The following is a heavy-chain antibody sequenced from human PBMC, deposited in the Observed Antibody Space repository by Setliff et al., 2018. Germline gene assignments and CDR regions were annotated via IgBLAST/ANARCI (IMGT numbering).Heavy chain of an antibody. CDR2: INANTGGT. CDR1: GYIFTNYY. V-gene: IGHV1-2*02. CDR3: ARVGGYASAWHGIEAFDI. D-gene: IGHD6-19*01. J-gene: IGHJ3*02. Sequence: GASVKVSCKTSGYIFTNYYIHWVRQAPGQGLEWMGWINANTGGTREVQEFQGRVTMTRDTSIDTAYMEVNRLTYDDTAAYYCARVGGYASAWHGIEAFDIWGQGTKVTVSS.